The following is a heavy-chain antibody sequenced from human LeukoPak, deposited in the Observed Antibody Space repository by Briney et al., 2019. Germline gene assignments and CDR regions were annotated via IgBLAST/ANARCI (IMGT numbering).Heavy chain of an antibody. CDR3: ARDGYGSSSWIDI. D-gene: IGHD6-13*01. Sequence: ASVKVSCKASGYTFTSYYMHSVRQTPGQGLEWMGLINPSGGSTSYAQKFQGRVTMTRDTSTSTVYMELSSLRSEATAVYYCARDGYGSSSWIDIWGQGTMVTVSS. CDR2: INPSGGST. J-gene: IGHJ3*02. CDR1: GYTFTSYY. V-gene: IGHV1-46*01.